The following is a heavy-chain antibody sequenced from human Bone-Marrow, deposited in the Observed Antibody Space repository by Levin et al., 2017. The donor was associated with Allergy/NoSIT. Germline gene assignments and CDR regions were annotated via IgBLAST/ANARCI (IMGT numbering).Heavy chain of an antibody. Sequence: GGSLRLSCAASGFTVSSNYMSWVRQAPGKGLEWVSVIYSGGSTYYADSVKGRFTISRDNSKNTLYLQMNSLRAEDTAVYYCARVEGPYYYGSGSSNWFDPWGQGTLVTVSS. D-gene: IGHD3-10*01. CDR1: GFTVSSNY. J-gene: IGHJ5*02. V-gene: IGHV3-53*01. CDR3: ARVEGPYYYGSGSSNWFDP. CDR2: IYSGGST.